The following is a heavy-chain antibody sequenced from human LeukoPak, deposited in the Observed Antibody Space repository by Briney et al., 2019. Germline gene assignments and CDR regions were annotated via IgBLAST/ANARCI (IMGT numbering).Heavy chain of an antibody. CDR1: GFTFSSYR. J-gene: IGHJ3*02. Sequence: GGSLRLSCAASGFTFSSYRMNWVRQAPGKGLEWVSYISSSSSTIYYADSVKGRFTISRDNAKNSLYLQMNSLRAEDTAVYYCARCRGELIRSDAFDSRGQGTMVTVSS. V-gene: IGHV3-48*01. CDR2: ISSSSSTI. CDR3: ARCRGELIRSDAFDS. D-gene: IGHD1-26*01.